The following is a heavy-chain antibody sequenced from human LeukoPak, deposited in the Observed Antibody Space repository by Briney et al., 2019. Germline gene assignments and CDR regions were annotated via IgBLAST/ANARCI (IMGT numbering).Heavy chain of an antibody. D-gene: IGHD3-16*01. V-gene: IGHV3-48*01. CDR2: ISSFSGTI. CDR1: GFDFRSYS. CDR3: VRDQGGAVSY. J-gene: IGHJ4*02. Sequence: PGGSLRLSCAASGFDFRSYSMNWVRQAPGKGLGWVSYISSFSGTIDYADSVKGRFIISRDNAQNSLFLQMNSLRAEDTAVYYCVRDQGGAVSYWGQGTLVTVSS.